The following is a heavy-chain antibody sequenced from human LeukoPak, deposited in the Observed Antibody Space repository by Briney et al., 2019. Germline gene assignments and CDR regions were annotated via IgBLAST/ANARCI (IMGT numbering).Heavy chain of an antibody. CDR2: IDHSGST. Sequence: SETLSLTCAVYGGSFSGYYWSWIRQPPGKGLEWIGEIDHSGSTIYNPSLKSRVAISEDTSKNQFSLKLSSVTAADTAVYYCARGPPRDYGTSGFYYNYWGQGTLVTVSS. V-gene: IGHV4-34*01. CDR3: ARGPPRDYGTSGFYYNY. J-gene: IGHJ4*02. D-gene: IGHD3-22*01. CDR1: GGSFSGYY.